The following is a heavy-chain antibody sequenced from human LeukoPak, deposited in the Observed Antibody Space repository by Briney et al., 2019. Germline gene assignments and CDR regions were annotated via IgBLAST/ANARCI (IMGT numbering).Heavy chain of an antibody. CDR1: GVTFSNYV. CDR2: IGRSGHFT. Sequence: GGSLRLSCAASGVTFSNYVMSWVRQAPGKGLEWVSVIGRSGHFTKYADSVKGRFTISRDNSKDTLSLQMSSLRAEDTAIYYCAKDRDDSGDYVFDHWGQGILVTVSS. CDR3: AKDRDDSGDYVFDH. V-gene: IGHV3-23*01. J-gene: IGHJ4*02. D-gene: IGHD4-17*01.